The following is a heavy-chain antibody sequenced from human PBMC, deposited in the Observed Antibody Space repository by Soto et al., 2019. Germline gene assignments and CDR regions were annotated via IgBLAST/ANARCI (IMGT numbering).Heavy chain of an antibody. J-gene: IGHJ4*02. V-gene: IGHV3-21*06. CDR2: IDARSNYI. CDR1: GFRFNSYS. Sequence: GGSLRLSCEASGFRFNSYSMNWVRQAPQKGLEWVSLIDARSNYIYYADSVKGRFTISRDNARSSLYLQMDSLRVEDTAVYYCVRENEMAGATSAFEYWGQGTPVTVS. CDR3: VRENEMAGATSAFEY. D-gene: IGHD1-26*01.